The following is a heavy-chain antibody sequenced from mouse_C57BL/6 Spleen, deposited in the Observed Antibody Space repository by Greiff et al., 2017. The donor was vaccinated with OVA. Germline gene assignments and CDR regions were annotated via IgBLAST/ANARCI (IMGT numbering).Heavy chain of an antibody. Sequence: EVQGVESGGGLVKPGGSLKLSCAASGFTFSSYAMSWVRQTPEKRLEWVATISDGGSYTYYPDNVKGRFTISRDNAKNNLYLQMSHLKSEDTAMYYCAREGGSSYVKWYCDVWGTGTTVTVSS. CDR1: GFTFSSYA. D-gene: IGHD1-1*01. CDR2: ISDGGSYT. CDR3: AREGGSSYVKWYCDV. V-gene: IGHV5-4*01. J-gene: IGHJ1*03.